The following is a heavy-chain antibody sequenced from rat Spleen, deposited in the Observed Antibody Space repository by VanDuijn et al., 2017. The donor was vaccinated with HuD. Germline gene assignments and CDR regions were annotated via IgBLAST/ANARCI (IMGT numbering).Heavy chain of an antibody. J-gene: IGHJ4*01. D-gene: IGHD5-1*01. CDR1: GFTFNKYW. V-gene: IGHV5-31*01. Sequence: EVQLVETGGNFVQPGRSLKLSCVASGFTFNKYWMNWIRQAPGKGLEWVASITNSGGGVYYPDSLKGRFTISRDNAKSTLYLQINSLRSEDTATYYCTRAAAGSHAWGPGASVTVSS. CDR3: TRAAAGSHA. CDR2: ITNSGGGV.